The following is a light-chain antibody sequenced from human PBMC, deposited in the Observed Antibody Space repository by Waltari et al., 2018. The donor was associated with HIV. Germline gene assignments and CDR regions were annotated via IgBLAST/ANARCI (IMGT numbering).Light chain of an antibody. J-gene: IGLJ2*01. Sequence: QSALTQPASVSGSPGQSITISCTGTSSDVGAYNLVSWYQKYPGKAPKLMIFEVIKRHSGVSDRCSGSRSGNTASLTISGLQTEDEGDYYCCSYSGTGVVFGGGTKVTVL. CDR1: SSDVGAYNL. V-gene: IGLV2-23*02. CDR2: EVI. CDR3: CSYSGTGVV.